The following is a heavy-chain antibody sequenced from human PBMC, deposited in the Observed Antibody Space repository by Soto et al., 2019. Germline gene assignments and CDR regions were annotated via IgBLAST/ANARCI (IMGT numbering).Heavy chain of an antibody. CDR3: ARIRGADYNTCCCPREQGFDS. D-gene: IGHD4-4*01. V-gene: IGHV2-26*01. Sequence: QVTLKESGPVLVKPTETLTLTCTVSGFSLRNIRMGVSWIRQPPGKALEWLVHIFSGDEKSYKPSLKNRLADSEYTSNSHMVLTMTHMDPEDTATYYCARIRGADYNTCCCPREQGFDSWGQGVLVTVSS. J-gene: IGHJ5*01. CDR2: IFSGDEK. CDR1: GFSLRNIRMG.